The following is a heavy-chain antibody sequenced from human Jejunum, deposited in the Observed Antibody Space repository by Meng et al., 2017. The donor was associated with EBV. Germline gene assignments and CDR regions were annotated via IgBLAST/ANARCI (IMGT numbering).Heavy chain of an antibody. D-gene: IGHD2-21*02. Sequence: QSQLVQSGYELKKPGASVKVSCKASGYTVSRYAMNWVRQAPGQGLEWMGWINTRTGNPAYAQGFTGRFVFSLDTSVSTEYLQISSLKAEDTAVYYCASDISTATFGYWGQGTLVTVSS. J-gene: IGHJ4*02. CDR3: ASDISTATFGY. CDR1: GYTVSRYA. V-gene: IGHV7-4-1*02. CDR2: INTRTGNP.